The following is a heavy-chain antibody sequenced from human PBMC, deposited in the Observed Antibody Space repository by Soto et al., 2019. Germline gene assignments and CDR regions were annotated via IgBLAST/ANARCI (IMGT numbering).Heavy chain of an antibody. D-gene: IGHD3-10*01. Sequence: GGSLRLSCAASGFTFSSYGMHWVRQAPGKGLEWVAVISYDGSNKYYADSVKGRFTISRDNSKNTLYLQMNSLRAEDTAVYYCAKGDAGYYLDYWGQGTLVTVSS. J-gene: IGHJ4*02. CDR2: ISYDGSNK. V-gene: IGHV3-30*18. CDR3: AKGDAGYYLDY. CDR1: GFTFSSYG.